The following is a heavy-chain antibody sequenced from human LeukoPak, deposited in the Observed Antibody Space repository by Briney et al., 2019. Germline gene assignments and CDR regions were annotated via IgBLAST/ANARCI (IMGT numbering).Heavy chain of an antibody. CDR1: GFTFTSYW. CDR2: IKQDGCET. Sequence: AGSLRLSCTASGFTFTSYWMGWVRQAPGEGLEWVGNIKQDGCETNYGDSVEGRFTMSRDNAKNPPYMQMNSLRAEGTAVYYCARGGFGGDYYYYYGMDVWGQGTTVTVSS. J-gene: IGHJ6*02. V-gene: IGHV3-7*02. D-gene: IGHD2-21*02. CDR3: ARGGFGGDYYYYYGMDV.